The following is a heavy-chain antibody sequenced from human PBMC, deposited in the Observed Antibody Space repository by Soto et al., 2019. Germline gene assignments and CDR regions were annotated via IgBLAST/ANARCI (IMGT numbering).Heavy chain of an antibody. Sequence: QVQLQESGPGLVKPSETLSLTCTVSGGSISSYYWSWIRQPPGKGLEWIGYIYDSGRTNYNPSLTSRVTISVDTSRTQFALKLRSVTAADTAVYYCARRPGFGHAFDIWGQGTMVTVSS. D-gene: IGHD3-10*01. CDR3: ARRPGFGHAFDI. CDR2: IYDSGRT. CDR1: GGSISSYY. J-gene: IGHJ3*02. V-gene: IGHV4-59*08.